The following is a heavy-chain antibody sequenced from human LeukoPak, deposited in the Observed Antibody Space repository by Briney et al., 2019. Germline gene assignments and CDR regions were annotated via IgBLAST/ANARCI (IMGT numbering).Heavy chain of an antibody. Sequence: GGSLRLSCAASGFTFSSYGMHWVRQAPGKGLERVAVISYDGSNKYYADSVKGRFTISRDNSKNTLYLQMNSLRAEDTAVYYCAKDQRGAGGDWFDPWGQGTLVTVSS. V-gene: IGHV3-30*18. D-gene: IGHD1-26*01. CDR1: GFTFSSYG. J-gene: IGHJ5*02. CDR2: ISYDGSNK. CDR3: AKDQRGAGGDWFDP.